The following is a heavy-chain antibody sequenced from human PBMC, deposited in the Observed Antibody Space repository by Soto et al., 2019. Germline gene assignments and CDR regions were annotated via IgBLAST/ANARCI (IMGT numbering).Heavy chain of an antibody. J-gene: IGHJ6*03. CDR3: ATASNTIFGVVYYMDV. Sequence: EVQLLESGGGLVQPGGSLRLCCAASGFTFSSYAMSWVRQAPGMGLEWLSAVSGRGGSTYYADSVKGRFTISRDHSKNTLYLQMNRLRAEDTGVYYCATASNTIFGVVYYMDVWGKGTTVTVSS. CDR2: VSGRGGST. V-gene: IGHV3-23*01. CDR1: GFTFSSYA. D-gene: IGHD3-3*01.